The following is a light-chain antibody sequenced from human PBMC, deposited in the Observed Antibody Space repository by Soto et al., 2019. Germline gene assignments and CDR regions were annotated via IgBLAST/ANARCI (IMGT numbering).Light chain of an antibody. V-gene: IGKV3-11*01. CDR2: STS. Sequence: ELVLTQSPSTLSLSPGERATLSCRASQSIGSYLAWYQQKPGQAPRLLIYSTSNRATGIPARFSVSGSGTDFTLTISSLETEDFALYYCQQRSSWPFTFGPGTRVDV. CDR1: QSIGSY. J-gene: IGKJ3*01. CDR3: QQRSSWPFT.